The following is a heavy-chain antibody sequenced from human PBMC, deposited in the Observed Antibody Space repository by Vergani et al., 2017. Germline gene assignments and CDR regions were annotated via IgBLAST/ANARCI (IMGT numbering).Heavy chain of an antibody. Sequence: QVQLQQWGAGLLKPSETLSLTCAVYGESFSGYYWSWIRPPPGKGLEWIGEINHSGSTNYNPSRKSRVTMSVDTSKNQFSLKLSSVTAADTAVYYCARTRIQLWLNYYYGMDVWGQGTTVTVSS. J-gene: IGHJ6*02. CDR2: INHSGST. V-gene: IGHV4-34*01. CDR3: ARTRIQLWLNYYYGMDV. CDR1: GESFSGYY. D-gene: IGHD5-18*01.